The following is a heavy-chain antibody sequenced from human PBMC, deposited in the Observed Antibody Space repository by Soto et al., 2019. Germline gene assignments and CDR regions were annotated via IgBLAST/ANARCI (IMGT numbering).Heavy chain of an antibody. J-gene: IGHJ5*02. CDR3: ARDHYDSRGYYWRADNWFDP. V-gene: IGHV4-30-4*01. D-gene: IGHD3-22*01. CDR2: IYYSGST. Sequence: SETLSLTCTVSGGSISSGDYYWSWIRQPPGKGLEWIGYIYYSGSTYYNPSLKSRVTISVDTSKNQFSLKLSSVTAADTAVYYCARDHYDSRGYYWRADNWFDPWGKGTLVTVAS. CDR1: GGSISSGDYY.